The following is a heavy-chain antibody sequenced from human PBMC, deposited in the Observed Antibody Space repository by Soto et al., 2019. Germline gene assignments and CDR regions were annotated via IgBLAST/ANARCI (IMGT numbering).Heavy chain of an antibody. CDR1: GFTFSSYS. J-gene: IGHJ4*02. CDR3: AAAEDRGYSYAHDY. D-gene: IGHD5-18*01. CDR2: ISSSSSYI. Sequence: EVQLVESGGGLVKPGGSLRLSCAASGFTFSSYSMNWVRQAPGKGLEWVSCISSSSSYIYYADSVKGRFTISRDTXXNSLCLTITSLRAEDTAVYYCAAAEDRGYSYAHDYWGQGTLVTVSS. V-gene: IGHV3-21*01.